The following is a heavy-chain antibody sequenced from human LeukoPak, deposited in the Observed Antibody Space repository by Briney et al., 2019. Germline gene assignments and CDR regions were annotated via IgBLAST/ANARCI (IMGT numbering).Heavy chain of an antibody. CDR1: GYSISSGYY. CDR2: IYHSGST. CDR3: ARHEIAAPFNDY. V-gene: IGHV4-38-2*01. J-gene: IGHJ4*02. D-gene: IGHD6-13*01. Sequence: PSETLSLTCAVSGYSISSGYYWGWIRQPPGKGLEWIGSIYHSGSTYYNPSLKSRVTISVDTSKNQFSLKLSSVTAADTAVYYCARHEIAAPFNDYWGQGSLVTVSS.